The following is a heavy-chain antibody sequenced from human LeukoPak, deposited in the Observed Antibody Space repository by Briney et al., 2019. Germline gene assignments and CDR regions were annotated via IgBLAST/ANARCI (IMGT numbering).Heavy chain of an antibody. CDR1: GGSISSYY. Sequence: SETLSLTCTVSGGSISSYYWSWIRQPAGKGLEWIGRIYTSGSTNYNPSLESRVTMSVDTSKNQFSLKLSSVTAADTAVYYCARDSYYDSSEPLFDYWGQGTLVTVSS. D-gene: IGHD3-22*01. J-gene: IGHJ4*02. V-gene: IGHV4-4*07. CDR2: IYTSGST. CDR3: ARDSYYDSSEPLFDY.